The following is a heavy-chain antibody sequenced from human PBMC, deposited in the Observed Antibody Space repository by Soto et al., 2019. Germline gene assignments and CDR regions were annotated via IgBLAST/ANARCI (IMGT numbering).Heavy chain of an antibody. CDR2: VFHSATT. V-gene: IGHV4-59*01. CDR3: ARGHYSSGWPIDH. D-gene: IGHD6-19*01. CDR1: GDSFSDYY. J-gene: IGHJ4*02. Sequence: TLSLTCTVSGDSFSDYYWNWIRQVPGKGLEWIGFVFHSATTSYNPSLKTRVAISDDTSKKQFSLRLTSVTAADTAIYYCARGHYSSGWPIDHWGQGILVTVSS.